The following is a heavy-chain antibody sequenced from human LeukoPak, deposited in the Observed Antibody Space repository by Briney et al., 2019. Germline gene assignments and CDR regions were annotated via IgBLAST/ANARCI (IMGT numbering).Heavy chain of an antibody. CDR1: GFTFNNYA. J-gene: IGHJ6*03. D-gene: IGHD6-19*01. CDR2: ISGSGGST. Sequence: GGSLRLSCVASGFTFNNYAISWVRQAPGKGLEWVSGISGSGGSTSYVDSVKGRFTISRDNSKNTLYLQMNSLRAEDTAEYYCAKGPVRDYYYYMDVWGRGITVTVSS. CDR3: AKGPVRDYYYYMDV. V-gene: IGHV3-23*01.